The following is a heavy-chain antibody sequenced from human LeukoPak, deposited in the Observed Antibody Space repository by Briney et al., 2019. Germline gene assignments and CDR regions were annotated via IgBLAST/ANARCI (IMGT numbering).Heavy chain of an antibody. Sequence: GGSLRLSCAASGFTFSTYAMHWVRQAPGKGLEWVAIISYDGGSTSYADSVKGRFTISRDNSKNTLYLQMSSLRTEDTAVYYCAKIEGSSSYYFDYWGQGTLVTVSS. D-gene: IGHD6-6*01. CDR3: AKIEGSSSYYFDY. J-gene: IGHJ4*02. CDR2: ISYDGGST. CDR1: GFTFSTYA. V-gene: IGHV3-30*18.